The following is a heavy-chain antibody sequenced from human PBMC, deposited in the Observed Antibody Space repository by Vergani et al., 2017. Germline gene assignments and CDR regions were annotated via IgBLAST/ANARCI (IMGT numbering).Heavy chain of an antibody. J-gene: IGHJ5*02. V-gene: IGHV3-33*01. D-gene: IGHD5-18*01. CDR3: ARGVETAMGTRIGLDWFDP. CDR2: IWYDGSNK. Sequence: QVQLVESGGGVVQPGRYLRLSCAAFGFTFSSYGMHWVRQAPGKGLEWVSVIWYDGSNKYDADSVKGRFTISRDNSKNTQYLLMYSLRAEDTVEYYCARGVETAMGTRIGLDWFDPWGQGTLVTVSS. CDR1: GFTFSSYG.